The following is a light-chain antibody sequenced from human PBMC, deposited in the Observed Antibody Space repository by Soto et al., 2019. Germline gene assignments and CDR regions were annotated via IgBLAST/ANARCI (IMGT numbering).Light chain of an antibody. CDR3: QQYHGSPPT. CDR1: QGITSS. J-gene: IGKJ4*01. CDR2: DAS. V-gene: IGKV1-8*01. Sequence: AIRMTQSPSSFSASIGDRVTITCRASQGITSSLGWYQQEPGKAPQLLIYDASTLQGGVPSRFSGSGSGTQFTLTISGLQSGDFATYYCQQYHGSPPTFGGGTKVEIK.